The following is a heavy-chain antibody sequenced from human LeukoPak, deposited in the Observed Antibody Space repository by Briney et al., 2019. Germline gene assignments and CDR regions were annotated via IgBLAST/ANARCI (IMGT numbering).Heavy chain of an antibody. CDR2: ISGSGGST. J-gene: IGHJ6*02. V-gene: IGHV3-23*01. CDR3: AGTSSGPERRGRDV. CDR1: GFTFSSYA. Sequence: GSLRLSCAASGFTFSSYAMSWVRQAPGKGLEWVSGISGSGGSTYYADSVKGRFTISRDNSKDTLYLQMNSLRAEDTAVYYCAGTSSGPERRGRDVWGQGTTVTVSS. D-gene: IGHD6-19*01.